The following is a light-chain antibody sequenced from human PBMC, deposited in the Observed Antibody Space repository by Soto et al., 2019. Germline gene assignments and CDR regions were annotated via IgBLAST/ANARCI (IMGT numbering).Light chain of an antibody. CDR3: QSYDSSLSGYV. Sequence: QSVRTQPPSVSGAPGQRVTISCTGSSSDIGAGYHVHWYQQLPGTAPKLLIYGNTNRPSGVPDRFSGSKSGTPASLAITGLQAEDEADYYCQSYDSSLSGYVFGTGTKVTVL. V-gene: IGLV1-40*01. CDR1: SSDIGAGYH. CDR2: GNT. J-gene: IGLJ1*01.